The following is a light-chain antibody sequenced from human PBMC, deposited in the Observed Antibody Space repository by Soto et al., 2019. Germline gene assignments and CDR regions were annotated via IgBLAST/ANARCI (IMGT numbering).Light chain of an antibody. CDR1: SSNIGAGFD. J-gene: IGLJ2*01. V-gene: IGLV1-40*01. CDR2: GNS. CDR3: QSYDSSLSGPV. Sequence: QSVLTQPPSVSGAPGQRVTISCTGSSSNIGAGFDVHWYQQLPGTAPKLLIYGNSNRPSGVPDRFSGSKSGTSASLAITGLQADDEADYYCQSYDSSLSGPVFGGGTKVTVL.